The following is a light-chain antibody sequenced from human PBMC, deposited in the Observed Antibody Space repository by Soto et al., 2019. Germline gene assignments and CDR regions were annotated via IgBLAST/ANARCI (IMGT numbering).Light chain of an antibody. CDR3: HQRQSWPRT. Sequence: EIVLTQSLGTLSLSQGERATLSCRASQSVNSRLAWYQHKPGQAPRLLISGASSRATGIPARFSGSGSGTDFTLTINSLAPEDFAIYYCHQRQSWPRTFGQGAKVDIK. V-gene: IGKV3-11*01. CDR2: GAS. CDR1: QSVNSR. J-gene: IGKJ1*01.